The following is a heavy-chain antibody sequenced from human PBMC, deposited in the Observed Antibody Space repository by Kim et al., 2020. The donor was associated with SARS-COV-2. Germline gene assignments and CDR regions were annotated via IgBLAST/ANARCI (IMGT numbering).Heavy chain of an antibody. Sequence: GGSLRLSCVASGFTFSRYAMSWVRQAPGKGLEWVSTISGDDGTTSYADPVKGRFAISRDSSKNRLFLQMNSLSAADTAVYYCAKDTGRYFESSDDYFDFWRQGTLVTVSS. CDR3: AKDTGRYFESSDDYFDF. CDR2: ISGDDGTT. D-gene: IGHD3-22*01. CDR1: GFTFSRYA. V-gene: IGHV3-23*01. J-gene: IGHJ4*02.